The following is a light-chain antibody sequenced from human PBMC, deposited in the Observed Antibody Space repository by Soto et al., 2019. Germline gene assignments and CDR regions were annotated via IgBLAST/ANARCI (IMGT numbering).Light chain of an antibody. CDR1: SSNIGSNT. Sequence: QSVLTQPPSASGTPGQRVTISCSGSSSNIGSNTVNWYQQLPGTAPKLLIYSNNQRPSGVPDRFSGSKSGTSASLAISGLKSEDEADDYCAAWDDSLNGVVFGGGTKLTVL. J-gene: IGLJ2*01. CDR2: SNN. V-gene: IGLV1-44*01. CDR3: AAWDDSLNGVV.